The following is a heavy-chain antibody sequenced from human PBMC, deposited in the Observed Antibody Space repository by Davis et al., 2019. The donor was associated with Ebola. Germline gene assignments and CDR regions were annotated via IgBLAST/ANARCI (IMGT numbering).Heavy chain of an antibody. J-gene: IGHJ4*02. D-gene: IGHD5-18*01. Sequence: GGSLRLSCAASGFTFSSYGMHWVRQAPGKGLEWVAFIRYDGSNKYYADSVKGRFTISRDNSKNTLYLQMNSLRAEDTAVYYCARGIGYSYGLYYFDYWGQGTLVTVSS. CDR3: ARGIGYSYGLYYFDY. CDR1: GFTFSSYG. CDR2: IRYDGSNK. V-gene: IGHV3-30*02.